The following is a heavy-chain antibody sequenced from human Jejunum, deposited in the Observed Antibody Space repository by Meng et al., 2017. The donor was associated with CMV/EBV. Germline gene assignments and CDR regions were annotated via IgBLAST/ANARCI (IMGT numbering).Heavy chain of an antibody. CDR2: SRNRANSYTT. J-gene: IGHJ4*02. CDR1: GFTFSNDY. CDR3: ARDQWLDY. V-gene: IGHV3-72*01. D-gene: IGHD6-19*01. Sequence: VLVGGCGGGFGQPGCPLRLSLSPSGFTFSNDYKDWGRQAPGKGLEWVGRSRNRANSYTTEYAASVKGRVSISRDDSKNSVNLQMNSLKTEDTAVYYCARDQWLDYWGQGTLVTVSS.